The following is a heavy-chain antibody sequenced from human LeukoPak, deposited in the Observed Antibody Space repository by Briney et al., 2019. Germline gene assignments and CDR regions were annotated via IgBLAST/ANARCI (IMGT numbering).Heavy chain of an antibody. CDR2: IWYDGNNK. D-gene: IGHD2-15*01. CDR3: AREFTPGAFDI. J-gene: IGHJ3*02. CDR1: GFIFNSYA. V-gene: IGHV3-33*08. Sequence: GGSLRLSCAASGFIFNSYAMHWVRQAPGKGLEWVAIIWYDGNNKYYADSVKGRFTISRDNSKNTLYLQMNSLRAEDTAVYYCAREFTPGAFDIWGQGTMVTVSS.